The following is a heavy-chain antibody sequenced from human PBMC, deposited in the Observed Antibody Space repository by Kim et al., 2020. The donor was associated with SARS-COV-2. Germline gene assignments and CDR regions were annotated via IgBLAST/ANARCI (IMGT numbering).Heavy chain of an antibody. CDR1: GYTFTSYY. CDR3: AGDRTNTSRYDDYYYGMDV. J-gene: IGHJ6*02. CDR2: INPSGGST. Sequence: ASVKVSCKASGYTFTSYYMHWVRQAPGQGLEWMGIINPSGGSTSYAQKFQGRVTMTRDTSTSTVYMELSSLRSEDTAVYYCAGDRTNTSRYDDYYYGMDVWGQGTTVTVSS. V-gene: IGHV1-46*01. D-gene: IGHD2-2*01.